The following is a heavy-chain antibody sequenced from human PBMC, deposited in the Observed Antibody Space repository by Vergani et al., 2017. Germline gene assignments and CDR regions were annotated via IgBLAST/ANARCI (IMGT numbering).Heavy chain of an antibody. Sequence: EVQLVQSGAEVKKPGESLKISCKGSAYSFTNYWIGWVRQLPGEGLEWMGIIHPGDSDTRYSPSFQGQVTISADKSINPVYLQWSSLKASDTAMYYCARQQYYYESSGYHGNFVYWGQGTLVTVSS. V-gene: IGHV5-51*01. J-gene: IGHJ4*02. CDR1: AYSFTNYW. CDR3: ARQQYYYESSGYHGNFVY. D-gene: IGHD3-22*01. CDR2: IHPGDSDT.